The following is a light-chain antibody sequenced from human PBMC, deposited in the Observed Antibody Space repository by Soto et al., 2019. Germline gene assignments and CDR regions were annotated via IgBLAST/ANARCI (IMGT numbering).Light chain of an antibody. CDR1: QSLFHSSGYYY. J-gene: IGKJ1*01. Sequence: DIVMTQSPLSLPVTPGEPASISCRSSQSLFHSSGYYYLDWYLQKPGQSPQLLIYLSSIRASGVPDRFSGSGSGTDFTLKISRVEAEYVGVYYCMQALQAPRTFGQGTKVEF. CDR2: LSS. CDR3: MQALQAPRT. V-gene: IGKV2-28*01.